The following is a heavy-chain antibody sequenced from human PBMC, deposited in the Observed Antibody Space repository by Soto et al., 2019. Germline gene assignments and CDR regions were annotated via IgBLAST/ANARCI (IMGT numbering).Heavy chain of an antibody. CDR2: INHSGST. D-gene: IGHD2-2*01. CDR1: GGSFSGYY. Sequence: VQLQQWGAGLLKPSEILSLTCAVYGGSFSGYYWSWIRQPPGKGLEWIGEINHSGSTNYNPSLKSRVTISVDTSKNQFSLKLSSVTAADTAVYYCARATGYCSSTSCLTYYFDYWGQGTLVTVSS. J-gene: IGHJ4*02. CDR3: ARATGYCSSTSCLTYYFDY. V-gene: IGHV4-34*01.